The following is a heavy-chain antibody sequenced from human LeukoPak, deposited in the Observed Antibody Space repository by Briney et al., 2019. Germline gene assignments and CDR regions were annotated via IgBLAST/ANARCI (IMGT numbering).Heavy chain of an antibody. Sequence: PGGSLRLSCAASGFTFSRYGMSWVHQAPGKGLEWVSAITGRGVRTYNGDSVKGRFTISRDTSKNTVYLQMNSLRGDDTAVYYCANGAHPDSSHYYFDYWGQGALVTVSS. V-gene: IGHV3-23*01. CDR1: GFTFSRYG. CDR2: ITGRGVRT. CDR3: ANGAHPDSSHYYFDY. D-gene: IGHD2-2*01. J-gene: IGHJ4*02.